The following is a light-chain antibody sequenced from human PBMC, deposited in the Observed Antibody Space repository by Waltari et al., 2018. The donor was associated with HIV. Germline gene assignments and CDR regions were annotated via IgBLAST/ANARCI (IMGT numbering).Light chain of an antibody. CDR2: ANN. CDR3: QSYDSRMSAWV. CDR1: NSNIGSTYD. V-gene: IGLV1-40*01. Sequence: QSVLTQPPSVSGAPGLRVTISCTGSNSNIGSTYDVHWYQLLPGKAPKLLIYANNNRPSGVPDRFSGSKSGASASLAITGLRAEDEADYSCQSYDSRMSAWVFGGGTKVTVL. J-gene: IGLJ3*02.